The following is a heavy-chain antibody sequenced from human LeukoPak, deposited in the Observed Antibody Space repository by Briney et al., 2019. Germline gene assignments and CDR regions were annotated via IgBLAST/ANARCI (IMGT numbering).Heavy chain of an antibody. V-gene: IGHV3-23*01. D-gene: IGHD3-16*01. J-gene: IGHJ4*02. CDR3: AKAGPLFGYCDY. CDR1: GFTFSSYA. Sequence: PGGSLRLSCAASGFTFSSYAMSWVRQAPGKRLEWVSAISGSGGSTYYADSVKGRFTISRDNSRNTLYLQMNSLRAEDTAVYYCAKAGPLFGYCDYWGQGTLVTVSS. CDR2: ISGSGGST.